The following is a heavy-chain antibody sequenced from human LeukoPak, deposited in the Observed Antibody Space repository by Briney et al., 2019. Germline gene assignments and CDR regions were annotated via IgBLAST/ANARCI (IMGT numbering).Heavy chain of an antibody. CDR2: ISSSSSYI. D-gene: IGHD6-19*01. CDR1: GLTFSSYS. CDR3: ARSSSGQGGRFFDY. J-gene: IGHJ4*02. V-gene: IGHV3-21*01. Sequence: GPLRLSCAASGLTFSSYSIHCLPDAPGKGLEGVSSISSSSSYIYYADSVKGRFTISRDNAKNSLYLQMNSLRAEDTAVYYCARSSSGQGGRFFDYWGQGTLVTVSS.